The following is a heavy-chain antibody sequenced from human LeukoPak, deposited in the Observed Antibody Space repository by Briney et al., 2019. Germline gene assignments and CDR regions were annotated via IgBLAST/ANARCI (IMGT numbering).Heavy chain of an antibody. CDR1: GFTFSDYS. Sequence: PGGSLRLSCAASGFTFSDYSMNWVRQAPGKGLEWISYVGIDSGNTKYADSVKGRFTISGDNARNSVYLQMNSLRVEDSAVYFCARDHNYAFDNWGREPWSPSPQ. J-gene: IGHJ4*02. V-gene: IGHV3-48*04. CDR3: ARDHNYAFDN. CDR2: VGIDSGNT. D-gene: IGHD1-1*01.